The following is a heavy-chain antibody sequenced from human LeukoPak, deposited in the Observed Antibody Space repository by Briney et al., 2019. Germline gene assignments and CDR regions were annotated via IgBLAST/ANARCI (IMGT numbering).Heavy chain of an antibody. Sequence: SETLSLTCTVSGGSISSYYWSWIRQPAGKGLEWIGRIYTSGSTNYNPSLKSRVTMSVDTSKNQFSLKLGSVTAADTAVYYCARELPRTHYFDYWGQGTLVTVSS. J-gene: IGHJ4*02. V-gene: IGHV4-4*07. CDR1: GGSISSYY. D-gene: IGHD1-14*01. CDR3: ARELPRTHYFDY. CDR2: IYTSGST.